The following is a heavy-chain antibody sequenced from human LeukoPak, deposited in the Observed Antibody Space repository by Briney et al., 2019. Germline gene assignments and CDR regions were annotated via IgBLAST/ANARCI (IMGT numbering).Heavy chain of an antibody. D-gene: IGHD6-13*01. CDR1: GFTFSSYA. V-gene: IGHV3-23*01. Sequence: GGSLRLSCAASGFTFSSYAMSWVRQARGEGLGWVSFISGSGGSTYHADCGKRRFTISRDNSKNTLYLEMNSLRAEDTAVYYCAKDKSPGIAAAGVVDYWGQGTLVTVSS. CDR2: ISGSGGST. CDR3: AKDKSPGIAAAGVVDY. J-gene: IGHJ4*02.